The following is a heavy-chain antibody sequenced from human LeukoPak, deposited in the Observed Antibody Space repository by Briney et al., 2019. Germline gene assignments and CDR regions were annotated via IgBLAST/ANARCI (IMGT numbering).Heavy chain of an antibody. CDR2: ISAYNGNT. CDR3: ARDLDQYSGRFGGFGHDF. J-gene: IGHJ4*02. D-gene: IGHD1-26*01. V-gene: IGHV1-18*01. Sequence: ASVKVSCKASGYTFINYGINWVRQAPGQGLEWMGWISAYNGNTNYAQKLQGRVTMTTDTSTSTAYMEPRSLRSDDTAVYYCARDLDQYSGRFGGFGHDFWGQGTLVTVSS. CDR1: GYTFINYG.